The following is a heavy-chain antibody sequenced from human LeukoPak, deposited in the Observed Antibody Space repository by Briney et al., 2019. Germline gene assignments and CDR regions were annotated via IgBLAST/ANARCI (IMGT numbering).Heavy chain of an antibody. Sequence: ASVKVSCKASGYTFTSYGISWVRQAPGQGFEWMGWISAYNGNTNYAQKLQGRVTTTTDTSTSTAYMELRSLRSDDTAVYYCARGLTAKPYSSSSGGFDYWGQGTLVTVSS. D-gene: IGHD6-6*01. CDR2: ISAYNGNT. J-gene: IGHJ4*02. CDR1: GYTFTSYG. V-gene: IGHV1-18*01. CDR3: ARGLTAKPYSSSSGGFDY.